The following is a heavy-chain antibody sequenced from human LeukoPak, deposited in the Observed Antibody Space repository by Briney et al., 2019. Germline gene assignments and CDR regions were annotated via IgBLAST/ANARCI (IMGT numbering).Heavy chain of an antibody. V-gene: IGHV4-34*01. CDR1: GGSFSGYY. CDR2: INHSGST. D-gene: IGHD3-10*01. Sequence: PSETLSLTCAVYGGSFSGYYWSWIRQPPGKGLEWIGKINHSGSTNYNPSLKSRVTISVDTSKNQFSLKLSSVTAADTAVYYCARGRFGVNWGQGTLVTVSS. CDR3: ARGRFGVN. J-gene: IGHJ4*02.